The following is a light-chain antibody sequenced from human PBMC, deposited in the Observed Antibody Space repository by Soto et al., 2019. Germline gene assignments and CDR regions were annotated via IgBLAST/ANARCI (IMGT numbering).Light chain of an antibody. Sequence: EIVLTQSPGTLSLSPGERATLSCRASQSVSSSYLAWYQQKPGQAPRLLIYGASSRATGIPDRFSGSGSGTDFTLTISRLEPEDFAVYYCQQYGSSGWTFGQGPRWKSN. CDR1: QSVSSSY. V-gene: IGKV3-20*01. J-gene: IGKJ1*01. CDR3: QQYGSSGWT. CDR2: GAS.